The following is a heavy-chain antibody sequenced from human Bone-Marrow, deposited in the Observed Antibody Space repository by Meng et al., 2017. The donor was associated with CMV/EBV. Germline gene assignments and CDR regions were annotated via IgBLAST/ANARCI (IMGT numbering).Heavy chain of an antibody. Sequence: ASVKVFCNAPGYTFTSYGISWVRQAPGQGLEWMGWISAYNGNTNYAQKLQGRVTMTRDTSISTAYMELSRLRSDDTAVYYCARYYSSSWIDGFDIWGQGTMVTVSS. V-gene: IGHV1-18*01. CDR2: ISAYNGNT. J-gene: IGHJ3*02. CDR3: ARYYSSSWIDGFDI. D-gene: IGHD6-13*01. CDR1: GYTFTSYG.